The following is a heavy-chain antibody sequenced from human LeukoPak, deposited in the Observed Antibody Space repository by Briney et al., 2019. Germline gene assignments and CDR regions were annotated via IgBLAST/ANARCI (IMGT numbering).Heavy chain of an antibody. D-gene: IGHD5-12*01. Sequence: PSETLSLTCAVYGGSFSGYYWSWIRQPPGKGLEWIGEISHSGSTNYNPSLKSRVTISVDTSKNQFSLKLCSVTAADTAVYYCAAQYSGYVRLDYWGQGTLVTVSS. J-gene: IGHJ4*02. CDR3: AAQYSGYVRLDY. CDR2: ISHSGST. V-gene: IGHV4-34*01. CDR1: GGSFSGYY.